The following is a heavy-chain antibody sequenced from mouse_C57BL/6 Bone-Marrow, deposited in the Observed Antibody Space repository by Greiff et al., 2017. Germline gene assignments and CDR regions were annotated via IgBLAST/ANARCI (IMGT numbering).Heavy chain of an antibody. CDR2: IWWDYDK. CDR3: ARIERGSPWFAY. Sequence: QVTLKESGPGILQPSQTLSLTCSFSGFSLSTFGMGVGWIRQPSGKGLEWLAHIWWDYDKYYNPALKSPLTIAKDTSKRQVFLRIANVDTADTATDYCARIERGSPWFAYWGQGTLVTVSA. CDR1: GFSLSTFGMG. J-gene: IGHJ3*01. V-gene: IGHV8-8*01.